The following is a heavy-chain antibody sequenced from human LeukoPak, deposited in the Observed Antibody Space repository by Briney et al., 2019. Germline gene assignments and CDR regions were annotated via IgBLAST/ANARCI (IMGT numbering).Heavy chain of an antibody. D-gene: IGHD5/OR15-5a*01. Sequence: PGGSLRLSCAASGFTFSSYAMSWVRQAPGSGLEVVAVIGGSGENRYYGDSVKGRFTISGDNSKNTLSLEMNSLRAEDTAVYYCATKVSYREYFDYWGQGSLVTVSS. CDR3: ATKVSYREYFDY. CDR2: IGGSGENR. V-gene: IGHV3-23*02. J-gene: IGHJ4*02. CDR1: GFTFSSYA.